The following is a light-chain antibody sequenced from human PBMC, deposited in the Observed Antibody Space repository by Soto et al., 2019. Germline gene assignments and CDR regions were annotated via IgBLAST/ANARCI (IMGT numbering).Light chain of an antibody. J-gene: IGKJ2*01. Sequence: EIVMPQSPATLSVSPGERATLSCRASQSISTELAWYQQKPGQPPSLLNYSASTRATGVPARFTGSGSGSEFPRTISGLPDEDLAVYCCRRGHYRRLTCGQGTRVEI. CDR3: RRGHYRRLT. V-gene: IGKV3-15*01. CDR1: QSISTE. CDR2: SAS.